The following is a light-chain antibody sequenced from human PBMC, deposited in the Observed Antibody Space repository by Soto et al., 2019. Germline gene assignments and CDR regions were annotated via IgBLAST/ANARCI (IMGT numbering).Light chain of an antibody. V-gene: IGKV3-20*01. Sequence: EIVLTQSPGTLSLSPGERATLSCRASQSVSSSYLAWYQRKPGQAPRLLIYGASSRATGIPDRFSGSGSGTDFTLTISRLEPEDFAVYYCQQYGSSPRTFGKGTRLEIK. CDR2: GAS. CDR1: QSVSSSY. J-gene: IGKJ5*01. CDR3: QQYGSSPRT.